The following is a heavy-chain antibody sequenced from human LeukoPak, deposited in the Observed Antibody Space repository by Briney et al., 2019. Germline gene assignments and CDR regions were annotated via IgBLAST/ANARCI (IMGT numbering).Heavy chain of an antibody. CDR2: ITGNGANT. V-gene: IGHV3-23*01. Sequence: GGSLRLSCAASGFTFSSYGMSWVRQAPGKGLEWVSAITGNGANTFYADSVKGRFSISRDNSKNTMYLQMNSLRAEDTALYYCARDRSGSYPNWFDPWGQGTLVTVSS. CDR1: GFTFSSYG. D-gene: IGHD3-10*01. J-gene: IGHJ5*02. CDR3: ARDRSGSYPNWFDP.